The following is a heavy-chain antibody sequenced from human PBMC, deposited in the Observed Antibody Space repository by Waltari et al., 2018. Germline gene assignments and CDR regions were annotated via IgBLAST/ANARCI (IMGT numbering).Heavy chain of an antibody. CDR2: FNGRDGGA. CDR1: GFTFTTYA. V-gene: IGHV3-23*01. J-gene: IGHJ4*02. Sequence: EEQLLQSGGGLVQPGGSLRLSCAASGFTFTTYAMSWVRQAPGKWLRGCEAFNGRDGGAHYADSVKGRFTISSDNSRNTLYLQMNSLRAEDTAVYYCAKLRNYGTTWAGAFDCWGQGTLVTVSS. CDR3: AKLRNYGTTWAGAFDC. D-gene: IGHD3-10*01.